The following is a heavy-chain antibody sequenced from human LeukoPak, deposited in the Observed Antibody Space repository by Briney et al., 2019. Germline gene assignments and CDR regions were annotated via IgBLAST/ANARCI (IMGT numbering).Heavy chain of an antibody. Sequence: GASVKVSCKASGYTFTGYYMHWVRQAPGQGLEWMGWFNPNSGGTNYAQKFQGRVTMTRDTSISTAYMELSRLRSDDTAVYYCARTTYYYDSSGYLRYWGQGTLVTVSS. CDR3: ARTTYYYDSSGYLRY. V-gene: IGHV1-2*02. CDR1: GYTFTGYY. D-gene: IGHD3-22*01. CDR2: FNPNSGGT. J-gene: IGHJ4*02.